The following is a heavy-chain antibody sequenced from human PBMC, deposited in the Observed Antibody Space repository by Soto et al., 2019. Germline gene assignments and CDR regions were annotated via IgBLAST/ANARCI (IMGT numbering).Heavy chain of an antibody. D-gene: IGHD4-17*01. J-gene: IGHJ1*01. V-gene: IGHV4-61*08. CDR1: GVSISSGGYY. CDR3: ARSRTTVTPSGFQH. Sequence: SETLSLTCTVSGVSISSGGYYWSWIRQHPGKGLEWIGYIYYSGSTNYNPSLKSRVTISVDTSKNQFSLKLSSVTAADTAVYYCARSRTTVTPSGFQHWGQGTLVTVYS. CDR2: IYYSGST.